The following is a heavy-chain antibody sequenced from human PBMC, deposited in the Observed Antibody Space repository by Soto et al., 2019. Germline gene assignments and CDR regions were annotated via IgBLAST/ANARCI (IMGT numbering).Heavy chain of an antibody. D-gene: IGHD1-1*01. CDR3: AKDTLGTAYYFDY. J-gene: IGHJ4*02. Sequence: PGGSLRLSCAASGVNFSSYAMSWVRQAPGKGLEWVSAISGSGGSTYYADSVKGRFTISRDNSKNTLYLQMNSLRAEDTAVYYCAKDTLGTAYYFDYWGQGTLVTVSS. V-gene: IGHV3-23*01. CDR1: GVNFSSYA. CDR2: ISGSGGST.